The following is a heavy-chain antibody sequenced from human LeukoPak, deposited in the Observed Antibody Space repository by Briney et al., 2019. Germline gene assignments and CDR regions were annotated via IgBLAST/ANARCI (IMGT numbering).Heavy chain of an antibody. D-gene: IGHD5-24*01. CDR1: GFTPSSNY. CDR3: ARGAGYNYPYYFDY. J-gene: IGHJ4*02. CDR2: IYGGGNI. Sequence: PGGSLRLSCAASGFTPSSNYMSWVRQAPGKGLEWVSDIYGGGNIYYADSVKGRFTITRDNSKNTLYLQMNSLRGEDTAVYYCARGAGYNYPYYFDYWGQGTLVTVSS. V-gene: IGHV3-53*01.